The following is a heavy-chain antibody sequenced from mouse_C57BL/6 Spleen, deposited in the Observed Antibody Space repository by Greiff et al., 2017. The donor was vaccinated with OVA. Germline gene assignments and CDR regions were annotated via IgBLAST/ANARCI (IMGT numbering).Heavy chain of an antibody. CDR3: ARDNGNSHYYAMDY. CDR1: GFSLTSYG. J-gene: IGHJ4*01. D-gene: IGHD2-1*01. V-gene: IGHV2-2*01. CDR2: IWSGGST. Sequence: QVHVKQSGPGLVQPSQSLSITCTVSGFSLTSYGVHWVRQSPGKGLEWLGVIWSGGSTDYNAAFISRLSISKDNSKSQVFFKMNSLQADDTAIYYCARDNGNSHYYAMDYWGQGTSVTVSS.